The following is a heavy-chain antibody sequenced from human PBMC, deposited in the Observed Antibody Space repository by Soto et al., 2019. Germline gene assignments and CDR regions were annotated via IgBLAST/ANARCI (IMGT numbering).Heavy chain of an antibody. V-gene: IGHV4-34*01. CDR2: INHSGST. CDR1: GGSFSGYY. CDR3: ARGLGQVLRRDWFDP. J-gene: IGHJ5*02. Sequence: PSETLSLTCAVYGGSFSGYYWSWIRQPPGKGLEWIGEINHSGSTNYNPSLKSRVTISVDTSKNQFSLKLSSVTAADTAVYYCARGLGQVLRRDWFDPWGQGTLVTVSS. D-gene: IGHD3-10*01.